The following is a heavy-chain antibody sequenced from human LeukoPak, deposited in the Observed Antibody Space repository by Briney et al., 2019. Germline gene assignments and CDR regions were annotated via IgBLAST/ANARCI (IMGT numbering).Heavy chain of an antibody. Sequence: GRSLRLSCAASGLTFSSYTMHWVRQAPGKGLEGVALISYDGSNKHYADSVKGRFTISRDNSKNTLYLQMNSLRVEDTAVYYCARGQDSSGYYESLDHWGQGTLVTVSS. J-gene: IGHJ4*02. CDR1: GLTFSSYT. V-gene: IGHV3-30*04. CDR2: ISYDGSNK. CDR3: ARGQDSSGYYESLDH. D-gene: IGHD3-22*01.